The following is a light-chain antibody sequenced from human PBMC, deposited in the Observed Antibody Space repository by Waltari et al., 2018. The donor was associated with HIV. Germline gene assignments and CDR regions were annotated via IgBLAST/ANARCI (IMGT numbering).Light chain of an antibody. J-gene: IGLJ2*01. V-gene: IGLV2-11*01. CDR3: CSYAGSYIYVV. Sequence: QSALTQPRSVSGSPGQSVTISCTGTSSHVVGYNYVSSYQQHPGKAPKHMIYDVSKRPSGVPDRFPGSKSGNTASLTISGLQAEDEADYYCCSYAGSYIYVVFGGGTKLTVL. CDR2: DVS. CDR1: SSHVVGYNY.